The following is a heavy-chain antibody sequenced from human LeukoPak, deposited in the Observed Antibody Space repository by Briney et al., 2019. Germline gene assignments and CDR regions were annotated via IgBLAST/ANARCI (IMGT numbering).Heavy chain of an antibody. J-gene: IGHJ4*02. V-gene: IGHV4-34*01. CDR2: INHSGST. CDR3: ARGYRGYSYGFPSPCDY. Sequence: PSETLSLTCAVYGGSFSGYYWSWIRQPPGKGLEWIGEINHSGSTNYNPSLKSRVTISVDTSKNQFSLKLSSVTAADTAVYYCARGYRGYSYGFPSPCDYWGQGTLVTVSS. CDR1: GGSFSGYY. D-gene: IGHD5-18*01.